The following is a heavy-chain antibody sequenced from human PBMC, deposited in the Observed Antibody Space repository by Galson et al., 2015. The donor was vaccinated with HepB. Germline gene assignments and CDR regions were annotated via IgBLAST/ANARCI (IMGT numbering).Heavy chain of an antibody. CDR3: ARDQGITVTGNWFDP. Sequence: VKVSCKASGYTFTGYYIHWVRQVPGQGLEWMGCINPNSGGTNYAQKFRGWVTMTRDTSISTAYMELSRLRSDDTAVYYCARDQGITVTGNWFDPWGQGTLVTVSS. J-gene: IGHJ5*02. CDR2: INPNSGGT. CDR1: GYTFTGYY. V-gene: IGHV1-2*04. D-gene: IGHD4-17*01.